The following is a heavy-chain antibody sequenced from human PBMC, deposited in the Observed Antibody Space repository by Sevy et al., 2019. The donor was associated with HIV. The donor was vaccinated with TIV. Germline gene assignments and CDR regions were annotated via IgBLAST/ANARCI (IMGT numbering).Heavy chain of an antibody. Sequence: SSVKVSCKASGYTFTGQYIHWVRQAPGQGLEWMGWINPNSGNTNYAQEFQGRVTMTRDTSISTAYMELSGLKSDDTAVYYCSRDLRLRGYSYGCFDYWGQGTLVTVSS. D-gene: IGHD5-18*01. CDR1: GYTFTGQY. CDR2: INPNSGNT. J-gene: IGHJ4*02. CDR3: SRDLRLRGYSYGCFDY. V-gene: IGHV1-2*02.